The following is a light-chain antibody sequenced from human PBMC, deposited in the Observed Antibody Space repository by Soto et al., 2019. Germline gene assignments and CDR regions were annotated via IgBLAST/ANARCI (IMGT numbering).Light chain of an antibody. CDR1: QSFSSSY. J-gene: IGKJ1*01. V-gene: IGKV3-20*01. Sequence: EIVLTQSPGTLSLSPGDRATLSCRPSQSFSSSYLAWYQQKPGQAPRLLIYGASSRATGIPDRFSGSGSGTDFALTISRLEPEDFAVYYCQHFGSSRGTFGQGTKVDNK. CDR2: GAS. CDR3: QHFGSSRGT.